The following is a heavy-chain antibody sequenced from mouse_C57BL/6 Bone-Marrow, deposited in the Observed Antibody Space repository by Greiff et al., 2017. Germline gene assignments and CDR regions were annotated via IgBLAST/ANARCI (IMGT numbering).Heavy chain of an antibody. Sequence: VQLQQSGAELVRPGTSVKMSCKASGYTFPNYWIGWAKQRPGHGLEWIGDIYPGGGSTNYNEKFKGKATLTADKASSTAYMQFSSLTSEDSAIYYCAIGDYYGSIAYWGQGTLVTVSA. CDR3: AIGDYYGSIAY. V-gene: IGHV1-63*01. J-gene: IGHJ3*01. CDR1: GYTFPNYW. CDR2: IYPGGGST. D-gene: IGHD1-1*01.